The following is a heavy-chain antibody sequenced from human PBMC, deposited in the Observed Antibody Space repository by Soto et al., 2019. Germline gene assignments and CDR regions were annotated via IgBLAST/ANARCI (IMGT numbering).Heavy chain of an antibody. J-gene: IGHJ4*02. Sequence: GASLKISCKGSGYSFTSYWISWVRQMPGKGLEWMGRIDPSDSYTNYSPSFQGHVTISADKSISTAYLQWSSLKASDTAMYYCARRNYCTSGVCYYFDYWGQGTLVTVSS. CDR3: ARRNYCTSGVCYYFDY. V-gene: IGHV5-10-1*01. CDR1: GYSFTSYW. CDR2: IDPSDSYT. D-gene: IGHD2-8*01.